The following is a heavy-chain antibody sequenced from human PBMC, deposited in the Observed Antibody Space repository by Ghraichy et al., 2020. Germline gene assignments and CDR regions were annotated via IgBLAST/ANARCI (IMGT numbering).Heavy chain of an antibody. CDR2: IYYSGST. D-gene: IGHD3-16*02. J-gene: IGHJ5*02. Sequence: SETLSLTCTVSGGSISSSSYYWGWIRQPPGKGLEWIGSIYYSGSTYYNPSLKSRVTISVDTSKNQFSLKLSYVTAADTAVYYCARRLWDYVWGSYLGAWFDPWGQGTLVTVSS. CDR3: ARRLWDYVWGSYLGAWFDP. CDR1: GGSISSSSYY. V-gene: IGHV4-39*01.